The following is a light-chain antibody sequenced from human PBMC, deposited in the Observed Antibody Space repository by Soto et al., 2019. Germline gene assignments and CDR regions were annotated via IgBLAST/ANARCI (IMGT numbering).Light chain of an antibody. Sequence: DLQMTQSPSSLSASVGDRVTITCQASRDIANYLNWYQQRPGKAPKLLIYDASYLETGVPSRFSGSGSGTYFTFTISSLQPEDIATYYCQHYDNLPPYTFGPGTKLEIK. CDR3: QHYDNLPPYT. CDR2: DAS. CDR1: RDIANY. J-gene: IGKJ2*01. V-gene: IGKV1-33*01.